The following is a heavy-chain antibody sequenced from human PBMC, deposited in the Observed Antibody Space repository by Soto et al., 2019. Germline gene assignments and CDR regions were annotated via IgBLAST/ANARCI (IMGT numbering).Heavy chain of an antibody. V-gene: IGHV4-39*01. D-gene: IGHD6-6*01. Sequence: PSETLSLTCTVSGGSISSSSYYWGWIRQPPGKGLEWIGSIYYSGSTYYNPSLMSRVTISVDTSKNQFSLKLSSVTAADTAVYYCARGSSSSLWDYYYYYMDVWGKGTTVTVSS. CDR2: IYYSGST. CDR3: ARGSSSSLWDYYYYYMDV. J-gene: IGHJ6*03. CDR1: GGSISSSSYY.